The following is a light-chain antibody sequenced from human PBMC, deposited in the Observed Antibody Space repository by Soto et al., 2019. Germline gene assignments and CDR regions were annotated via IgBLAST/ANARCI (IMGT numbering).Light chain of an antibody. CDR3: QQYYSTPT. V-gene: IGKV4-1*01. J-gene: IGKJ4*01. CDR1: QSVLYSSNNKNY. CDR2: WAS. Sequence: DIVMTQSPDSLAVSLGERATINCKSSQSVLYSSNNKNYLAWYQQKPGQPPKLLIYWASTRESGVPDRFSGSGSRTDFTLTISSLKAEEVAVYYCQQYYSTPTFGGGTKVEIK.